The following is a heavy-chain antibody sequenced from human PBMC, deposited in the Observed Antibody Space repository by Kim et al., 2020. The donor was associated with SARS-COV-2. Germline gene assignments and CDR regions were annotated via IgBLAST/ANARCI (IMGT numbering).Heavy chain of an antibody. CDR1: GFTFSSYS. D-gene: IGHD3-22*01. CDR2: ISSSSSYI. CDR3: ARDFDSSGYYYYYYGMDV. V-gene: IGHV3-21*01. J-gene: IGHJ6*02. Sequence: GGSLRLSCAASGFTFSSYSMNWVRQAPGKGLEWVSSISSSSSYIYYADSVKGRFTISRDNAKNSLYLQMNSLRAEDTAVYYCARDFDSSGYYYYYYGMDVWGQGTMVTVSS.